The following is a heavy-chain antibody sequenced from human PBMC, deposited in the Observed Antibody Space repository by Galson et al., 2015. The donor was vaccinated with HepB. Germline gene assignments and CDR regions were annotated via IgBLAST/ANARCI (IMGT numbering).Heavy chain of an antibody. CDR3: ARAKGHYDSSGYYYFDY. V-gene: IGHV1-46*03. D-gene: IGHD3-22*01. CDR1: GYTFTNYY. J-gene: IGHJ4*02. Sequence: SVKVSCKASGYTFTNYYMHWVRQAPGQGLEWMGIINPSGGSTNYAQKFQGRVTMTRATSTSTVYMELNSLRSEDTAVYYCARAKGHYDSSGYYYFDYWGQGTLATVSS. CDR2: INPSGGST.